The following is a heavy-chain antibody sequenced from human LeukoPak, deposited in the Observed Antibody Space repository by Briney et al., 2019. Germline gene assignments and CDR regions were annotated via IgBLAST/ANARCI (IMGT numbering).Heavy chain of an antibody. CDR1: GGSVSSGSYY. Sequence: SETLSLTCTVSGGSVSSGSYYWSWIRQPPGKGLEWIGYIYYSGSTNYNPSLKSRVTISVDTSKNQFSLKLSSVTAADTAVYYCARKRRRFLERTYDAFDIWGQGTMVTVSS. J-gene: IGHJ3*02. D-gene: IGHD3-3*01. CDR3: ARKRRRFLERTYDAFDI. V-gene: IGHV4-61*01. CDR2: IYYSGST.